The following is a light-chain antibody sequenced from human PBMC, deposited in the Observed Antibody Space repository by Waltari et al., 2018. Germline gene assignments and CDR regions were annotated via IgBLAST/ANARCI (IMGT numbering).Light chain of an antibody. CDR2: DVD. CDR3: SSYTSGASVDV. V-gene: IGLV2-14*01. Sequence: QSALPQPAPVSGSPGQPITITCTGTPGDIASSNYVTSYQQYPGEAPKLIVYDVDNRPSGISDRFSGSKSGNTASLTISGLQTEDEADYYCSSYTSGASVDVFGTGTRVTVL. CDR1: PGDIASSNY. J-gene: IGLJ1*01.